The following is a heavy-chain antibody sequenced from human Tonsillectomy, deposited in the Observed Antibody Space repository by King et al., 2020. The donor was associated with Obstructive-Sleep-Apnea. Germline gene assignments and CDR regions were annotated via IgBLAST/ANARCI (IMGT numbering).Heavy chain of an antibody. Sequence: QLQESGPGLVKPSETLSLTCTVSGGSMKNYYWSWIRQPPGKGLEWIGYIYYSGTTNYSPSLKSCVTISVDASKNQFSLDLNSVTTAETAVYYCAREGDMSAYYTDYFDYGGQGSLITVSP. J-gene: IGHJ4*02. CDR3: AREGDMSAYYTDYFDY. CDR1: GGSMKNYY. D-gene: IGHD3-3*01. V-gene: IGHV4-59*01. CDR2: IYYSGTT.